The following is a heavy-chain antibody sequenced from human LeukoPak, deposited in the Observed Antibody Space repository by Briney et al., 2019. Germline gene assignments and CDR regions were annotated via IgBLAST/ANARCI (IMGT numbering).Heavy chain of an antibody. CDR1: GFTFNNYA. CDR2: IGDYGGHI. D-gene: IGHD1-20*01. CDR3: VKEPAITGIAVS. V-gene: IGHV3-23*01. J-gene: IGHJ5*02. Sequence: PGGSLRLSCAASGFTFNNYAMSWVRQVPGKGLEWVSAIGDYGGHIYYADSVKGRFTISRDNSKNTVHLQVNRLRADDTAIYYCVKEPAITGIAVSWGLGTLVTVSS.